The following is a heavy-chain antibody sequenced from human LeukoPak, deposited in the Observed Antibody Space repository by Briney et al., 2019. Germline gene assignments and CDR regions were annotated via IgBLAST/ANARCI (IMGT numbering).Heavy chain of an antibody. CDR3: ARVLVEMATIFDY. CDR2: IYYSGST. CDR1: GGSISSYY. D-gene: IGHD5-24*01. Sequence: PSETLSLTCTVSGGSISSYYWSWIRQPPGKGLEWIGYIYYSGSTYYNPSLKSRVTISVDTSKNQFSLKLSSVTAADTAVYYCARVLVEMATIFDYWGQGTLVTVSS. V-gene: IGHV4-30-4*08. J-gene: IGHJ4*02.